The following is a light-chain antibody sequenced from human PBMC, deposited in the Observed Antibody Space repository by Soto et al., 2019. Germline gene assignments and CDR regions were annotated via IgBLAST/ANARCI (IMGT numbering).Light chain of an antibody. CDR2: DAS. V-gene: IGKV1-5*01. J-gene: IGKJ2*01. CDR1: QTISSS. CDR3: QQHNDYTAVT. Sequence: DIQMTQSPSTLSASVGDRVTITCRASQTISSSLAWYQHKPGNAPKLLIFDASTLQSGVPSRFSGSGFGTEFSLTITGLQPDDFATYYCQQHNDYTAVTFGQGTKLEIK.